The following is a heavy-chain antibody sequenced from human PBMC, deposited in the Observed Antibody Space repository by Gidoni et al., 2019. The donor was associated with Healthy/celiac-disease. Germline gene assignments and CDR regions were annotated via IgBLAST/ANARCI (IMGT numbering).Heavy chain of an antibody. CDR2: ISYDGSNK. CDR3: AKDTEVRLAAVDAFDI. D-gene: IGHD4-4*01. V-gene: IGHV3-30*18. CDR1: GFTFSSYG. Sequence: QVQLVESGGGVVQPGRSLRLSCAASGFTFSSYGMHWVRQAPGKGLGWVAVISYDGSNKYYADSVKGRFTISRDNSKNTLYLQMNSLRAEDTAVYYCAKDTEVRLAAVDAFDIWGQGTMVTVSS. J-gene: IGHJ3*02.